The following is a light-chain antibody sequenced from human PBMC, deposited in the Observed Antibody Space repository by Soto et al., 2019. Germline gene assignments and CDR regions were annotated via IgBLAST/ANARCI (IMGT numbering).Light chain of an antibody. Sequence: DIQMTQSPSSLSASVGDRVTITCRASQGIRNDLAWYQQKPGKDPKRLIYSASSLQSGVPSRFSGSTSGTEFTLTISSLQPEDFATYYCLQHNTYPWTFGQGTKVETK. CDR1: QGIRND. CDR2: SAS. CDR3: LQHNTYPWT. J-gene: IGKJ1*01. V-gene: IGKV1-17*01.